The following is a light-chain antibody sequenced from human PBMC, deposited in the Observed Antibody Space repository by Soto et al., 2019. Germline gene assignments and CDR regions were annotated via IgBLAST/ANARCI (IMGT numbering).Light chain of an antibody. Sequence: NELTQSPSSLSASVGDRVTITCQASHDIRNDLNWYQQKSGKAPKLLIHAASTLEAGVPSRFSGSGSGTDFTFTISGLQPEDVATYYCQQYDNLPLTFGGGTRWIS. CDR1: HDIRND. CDR3: QQYDNLPLT. V-gene: IGKV1-33*01. J-gene: IGKJ4*01. CDR2: AAS.